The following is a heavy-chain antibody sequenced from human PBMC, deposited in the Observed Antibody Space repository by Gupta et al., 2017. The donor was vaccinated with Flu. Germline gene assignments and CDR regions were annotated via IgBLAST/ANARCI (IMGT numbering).Heavy chain of an antibody. CDR1: YN. Sequence: YNINWVRQARGKGRELLSYIGGSSSFIYYADSVKGRFTISRDNAKNSLFLEMNALRVADTAVYYCAREPGLSLRQAAFDSWGQGTLVTVSS. J-gene: IGHJ4*02. CDR3: AREPGLSLRQAAFDS. D-gene: IGHD6-25*01. V-gene: IGHV3-21*06. CDR2: IGGSSSFI.